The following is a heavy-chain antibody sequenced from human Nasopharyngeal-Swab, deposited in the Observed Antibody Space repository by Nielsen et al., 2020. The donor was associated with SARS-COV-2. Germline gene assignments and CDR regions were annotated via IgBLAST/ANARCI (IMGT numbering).Heavy chain of an antibody. J-gene: IGHJ6*03. CDR3: ARGYCSGGSCYRYYYYYYMDV. V-gene: IGHV4-59*01. CDR2: IYYSGST. Sequence: RQAPGKGLEWIGYIYYSGSTKYNPSLKSRVTISVDTSKNQFSLKLSSVTAADTAVYYCARGYCSGGSCYRYYYYYYMDVWGKGTTVTVSS. D-gene: IGHD2-15*01.